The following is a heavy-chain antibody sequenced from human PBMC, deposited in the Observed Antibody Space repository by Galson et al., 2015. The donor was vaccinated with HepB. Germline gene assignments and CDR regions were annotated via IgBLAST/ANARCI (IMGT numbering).Heavy chain of an antibody. Sequence: SVKVSCKASGGTFSSYAISWVRQAPGQGLEWMGRIIPILGIANYAQKFQGRVTITADKSTSTAYMELSSLRSEDTAVYYCARDPPEYDFWSGYQLNPGRRYYYYYMDVWGKGTTVTVSS. CDR3: ARDPPEYDFWSGYQLNPGRRYYYYYMDV. V-gene: IGHV1-69*04. CDR1: GGTFSSYA. J-gene: IGHJ6*03. D-gene: IGHD3-3*01. CDR2: IIPILGIA.